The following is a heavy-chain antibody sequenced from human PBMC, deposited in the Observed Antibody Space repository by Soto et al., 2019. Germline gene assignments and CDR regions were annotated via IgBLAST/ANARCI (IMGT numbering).Heavy chain of an antibody. CDR1: GYTLRRSA. J-gene: IGHJ4*02. V-gene: IGHV1-3*01. CDR2: INGGAGGT. D-gene: IGHD2-21*01. CDR3: ARAPPHSVAAPRTYSLDY. Sequence: QVVLLQSGAEMKKPGASLNISCKASGYTLRRSAINWVRQVPGQRLEGMGWINGGAGGTIYSQKFQGRVTIVRDTSTDTAYMELSVLRAEDTALYYCARAPPHSVAAPRTYSLDYWGPGALITVSS.